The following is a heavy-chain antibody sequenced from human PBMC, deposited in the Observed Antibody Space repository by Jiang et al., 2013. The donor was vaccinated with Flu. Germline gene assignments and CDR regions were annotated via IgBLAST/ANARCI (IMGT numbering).Heavy chain of an antibody. CDR1: GGSISNYY. CDR3: ARTISGWYFDY. J-gene: IGHJ4*02. Sequence: PGLVKPSETLSPTCTVSGGSISNYYWSWIRQPAGKGLEWIGRIYSSGSTNYNLSLKSRVTMSLDTSKNQFSLKLSSVTAADTAVYFCARTISGWYFDYWGQGTLVTVSS. CDR2: IYSSGST. D-gene: IGHD6-19*01. V-gene: IGHV4-4*07.